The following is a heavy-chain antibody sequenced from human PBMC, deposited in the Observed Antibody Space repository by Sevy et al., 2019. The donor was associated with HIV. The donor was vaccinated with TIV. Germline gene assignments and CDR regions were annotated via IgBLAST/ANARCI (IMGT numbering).Heavy chain of an antibody. J-gene: IGHJ4*02. Sequence: GGCLRLSCAASGFTFSNYWMIWVRQAPGKGLEWVANIKQDGSEKYYVDSVKGRFTISRDNAKNSLYLQMNSLRAEDTAVYYCARPYRTDPFYYSGSGGYYYPSYFDYWGQGTLVTVSS. CDR1: GFTFSNYW. V-gene: IGHV3-7*01. CDR2: IKQDGSEK. CDR3: ARPYRTDPFYYSGSGGYYYPSYFDY. D-gene: IGHD3-22*01.